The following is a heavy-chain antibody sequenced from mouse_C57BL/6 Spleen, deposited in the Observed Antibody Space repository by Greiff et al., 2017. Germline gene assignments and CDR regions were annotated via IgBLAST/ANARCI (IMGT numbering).Heavy chain of an antibody. CDR1: GYAFSSYW. D-gene: IGHD1-1*01. CDR2: IYPGDGDT. V-gene: IGHV1-80*01. Sequence: QVQLKASGAELVKPGASVKISCKASGYAFSSYWMNWVKQRPGTGLEWLGQIYPGDGDTTYNGKFKGKATLTADKSSSTAYMQLSSLTSEDSAVYFCARDYGSSYGGDYFDYWGQGTTLTVSS. CDR3: ARDYGSSYGGDYFDY. J-gene: IGHJ2*01.